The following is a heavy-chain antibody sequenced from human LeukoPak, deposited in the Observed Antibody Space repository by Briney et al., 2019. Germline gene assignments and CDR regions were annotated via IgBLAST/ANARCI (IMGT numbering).Heavy chain of an antibody. J-gene: IGHJ6*02. D-gene: IGHD4-17*01. V-gene: IGHV3-7*01. CDR3: ARDRNYGDYHLYYYYGMDV. CDR1: GLTFSSYW. CDR2: IKQDGSEK. Sequence: GGSLRLSCAASGLTFSSYWMSWVRQAPGKGLDWVANIKQDGSEKYYVDSVKGRFTISRDNAKNSLYLQMNSLRAEDTAVYYCARDRNYGDYHLYYYYGMDVWGQGTTVTVSS.